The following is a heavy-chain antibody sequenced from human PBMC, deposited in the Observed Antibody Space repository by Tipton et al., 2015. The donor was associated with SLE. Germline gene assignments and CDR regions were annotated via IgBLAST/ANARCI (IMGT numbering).Heavy chain of an antibody. CDR1: GGSISSSSYY. CDR2: IYYSGST. J-gene: IGHJ4*02. V-gene: IGHV4-39*01. Sequence: LRLSCTVSGGSISSSSYYWGWIRQPPGKGLEWIGSIYYSGSTYYNPSLKSRVTISVDTSKNQFSLKLSSVTAADTAVYYCARLAILWSGSPNYFDYWGQGTLVTVSS. CDR3: ARLAILWSGSPNYFDY. D-gene: IGHD3-3*01.